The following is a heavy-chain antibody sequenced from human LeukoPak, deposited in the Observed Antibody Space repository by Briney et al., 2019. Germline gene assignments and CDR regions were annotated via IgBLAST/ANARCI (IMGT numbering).Heavy chain of an antibody. CDR3: ARLASQSYYDFWSGYYTGNHIDL. D-gene: IGHD3-3*01. J-gene: IGHJ4*02. V-gene: IGHV3-7*01. CDR1: GFTFSSYW. CDR2: IKQDGSEK. Sequence: GGSLRLSCAASGFTFSSYWMSWVRQATGMGLEWVANIKQDGSEKYYVDAVKGRFTISRDNAQNSPYLQMNSLRAEDTAVYYCARLASQSYYDFWSGYYTGNHIDLWGQGTLVTVSS.